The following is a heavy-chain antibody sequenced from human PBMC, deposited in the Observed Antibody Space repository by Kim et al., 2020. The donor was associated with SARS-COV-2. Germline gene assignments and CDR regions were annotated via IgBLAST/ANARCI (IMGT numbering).Heavy chain of an antibody. J-gene: IGHJ6*02. Sequence: SETLSLTCTVSGGSISSYYWSWIRQPPGKGLEWIGYIYYSGSTNYNPSLKSRVTISVDTSKNQFSLKLSSVTAADTAVYYCARLDDYYYYGMDVWGQGTTVTVSS. V-gene: IGHV4-59*01. CDR3: ARLDDYYYYGMDV. CDR1: GGSISSYY. CDR2: IYYSGST.